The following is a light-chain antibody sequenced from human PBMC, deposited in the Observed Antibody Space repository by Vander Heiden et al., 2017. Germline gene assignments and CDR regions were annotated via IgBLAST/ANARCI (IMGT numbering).Light chain of an antibody. J-gene: IGKJ5*01. V-gene: IGKV1-33*01. Sequence: DIQMTQSPSSLSASVGDRVTITCQASQDISNYLNWYQQKPGKAPKLLIYDASNLETGVPSRFSGSGSGTDFTLTISRLQPEDIATYYCQQYDKLPSSTFGQGTRLEIK. CDR2: DAS. CDR3: QQYDKLPSST. CDR1: QDISNY.